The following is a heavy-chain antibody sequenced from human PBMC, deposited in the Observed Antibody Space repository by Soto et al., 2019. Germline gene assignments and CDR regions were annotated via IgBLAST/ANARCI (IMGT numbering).Heavy chain of an antibody. CDR1: GFTFSSYA. D-gene: IGHD7-27*01. CDR2: ISGSGGST. J-gene: IGHJ4*02. CDR3: ASSLLTPFDY. Sequence: GGSLRLSCAASGFTFSSYAMSWVRQAPGKGLELVSAISGSGGSTYYADSVKGRFTISRDNAKNTLYLQMNSLRAEDTAVYYCASSLLTPFDYWGQGTLVTVSS. V-gene: IGHV3-23*01.